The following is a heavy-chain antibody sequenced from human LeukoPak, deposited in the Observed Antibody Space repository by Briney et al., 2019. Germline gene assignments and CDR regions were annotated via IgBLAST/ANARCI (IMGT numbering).Heavy chain of an antibody. Sequence: GGSLRLSCAASGFTFRSCSMNWVRQAPGKGLEWGSSISISSSSIYYADSVKGRFTISRDNAKNSLYLQMNSLRAEDTAVYYCVPAYGDYDYWGQGTLVTVSS. J-gene: IGHJ4*02. CDR3: VPAYGDYDY. CDR2: ISISSSSI. D-gene: IGHD4-17*01. V-gene: IGHV3-21*01. CDR1: GFTFRSCS.